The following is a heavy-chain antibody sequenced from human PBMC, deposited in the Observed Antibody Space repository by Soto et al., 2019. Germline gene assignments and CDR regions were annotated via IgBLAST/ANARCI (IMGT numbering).Heavy chain of an antibody. D-gene: IGHD3-22*01. V-gene: IGHV4-39*02. CDR1: GGSISSSSYY. CDR3: ARDLSADSSGYYGLGDY. Sequence: SETLSLTCTVSGGSISSSSYYWGWIRQPPGKGLEWIGSIYYSGSTYYNPSLKSRVTISVDTSKNQFSLKLSSVTAADTAVYYCARDLSADSSGYYGLGDYWGQGTLVTVSS. J-gene: IGHJ4*02. CDR2: IYYSGST.